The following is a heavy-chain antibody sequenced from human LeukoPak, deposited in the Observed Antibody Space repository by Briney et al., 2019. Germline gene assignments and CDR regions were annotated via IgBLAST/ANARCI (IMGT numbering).Heavy chain of an antibody. Sequence: PGGSLRLSCAASGFTFSSYAMSWVRQAPGKGPERVSTIDNSAADTYYADSVKGRFTISRDNSKNTLYLQMNSLRAEDTAVYYCATVARSIVGATYWGDAFDIWGQGTMVTVSS. CDR1: GFTFSSYA. V-gene: IGHV3-23*01. CDR3: ATVARSIVGATYWGDAFDI. J-gene: IGHJ3*02. CDR2: IDNSAADT. D-gene: IGHD1-26*01.